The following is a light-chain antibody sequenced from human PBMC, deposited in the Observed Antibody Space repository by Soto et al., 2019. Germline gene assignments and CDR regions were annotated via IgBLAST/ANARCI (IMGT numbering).Light chain of an antibody. CDR2: AAS. J-gene: IGKJ1*01. Sequence: EVVLPQSPGTVSLSPGERATLSCRASQSVTTNYLAWYQQKPGQAPRLLIYAASSRATGIPDRFSGSGSGTDFTLSISRVESDDFAVYYCQHYGSSVPWTFGQGTKVEIK. V-gene: IGKV3-20*01. CDR1: QSVTTNY. CDR3: QHYGSSVPWT.